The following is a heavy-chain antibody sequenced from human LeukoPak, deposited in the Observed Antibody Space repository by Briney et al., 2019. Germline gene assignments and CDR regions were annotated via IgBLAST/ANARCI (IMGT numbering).Heavy chain of an antibody. J-gene: IGHJ2*01. D-gene: IGHD2-15*01. CDR2: IGGGSVYM. Sequence: PGGSLRLSCAASGFTFSSYSMNWVRQAPGRGLEWVSSIGGGSVYMYYGDSVKGRFTISRDNAKNSLSLQMNSLRAEDTAVYYCARVRVGGSVAATFWYFDLWGRGTLVTVSS. CDR1: GFTFSSYS. V-gene: IGHV3-21*01. CDR3: ARVRVGGSVAATFWYFDL.